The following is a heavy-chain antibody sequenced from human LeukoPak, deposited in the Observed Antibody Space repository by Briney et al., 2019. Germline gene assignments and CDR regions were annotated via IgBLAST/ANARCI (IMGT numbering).Heavy chain of an antibody. J-gene: IGHJ4*02. V-gene: IGHV4-59*08. CDR3: AGGDDYVWGSYRPLWDY. CDR1: GGSISYYY. Sequence: SETLSLTCTVSGGSISYYYWSWIRQPPGKGLEWIAYIYYTGTTNYNPSLKSRVTISLDTSKNQFSLKLSSVTAADTAVYYCAGGDDYVWGSYRPLWDYWGQGTLVTVSS. D-gene: IGHD3-16*02. CDR2: IYYTGTT.